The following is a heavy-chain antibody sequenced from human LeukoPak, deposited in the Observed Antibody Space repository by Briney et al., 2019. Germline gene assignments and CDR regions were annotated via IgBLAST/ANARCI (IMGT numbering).Heavy chain of an antibody. V-gene: IGHV3-13*01. D-gene: IGHD5-18*01. CDR3: ARDWGYSYGFDY. CDR2: IGTAGDT. CDR1: GFTFSSYD. Sequence: GGSLRLSCAASGFTFSSYDMHWVRQATGKGLEWVSAIGTAGDTYYPGSVKGRFTIPRENAKNSLYLQMNSLRAEDTAVYYCARDWGYSYGFDYWGQGTLVTVSS. J-gene: IGHJ4*02.